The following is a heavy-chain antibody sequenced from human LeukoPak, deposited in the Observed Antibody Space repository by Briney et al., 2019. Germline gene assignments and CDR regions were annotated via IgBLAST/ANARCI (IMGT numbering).Heavy chain of an antibody. CDR1: GGSFSGYY. CDR2: IYTSGGT. Sequence: SETLSLTCAVYGGSFSGYYWSWIRQPAGKGLEWIGRIYTSGGTNYNPSLKSRVTMSVDTSKNQFSLKLSSVTAADTAVYYCARVENGDYYYYYMDVWGKGTTVTVSS. J-gene: IGHJ6*03. V-gene: IGHV4-59*10. CDR3: ARVENGDYYYYYMDV. D-gene: IGHD5-24*01.